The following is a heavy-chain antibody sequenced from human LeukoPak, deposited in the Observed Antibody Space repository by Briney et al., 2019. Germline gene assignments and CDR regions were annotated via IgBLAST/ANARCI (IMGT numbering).Heavy chain of an antibody. V-gene: IGHV4-38-2*02. D-gene: IGHD3-10*01. J-gene: IGHJ4*02. CDR1: GYSISSVYY. CDR3: ARGPLVAGGAGLWGSGSYTHRPVNY. Sequence: SETLSLTCTVSGYSISSVYYWGWIRQPPGKGLEWIGSLYHDGSTFYSPSLKSRVSISLDMSTNQFSLQLRSVTAADTAVYYCARGPLVAGGAGLWGSGSYTHRPVNYWGQGTLVTVSS. CDR2: LYHDGST.